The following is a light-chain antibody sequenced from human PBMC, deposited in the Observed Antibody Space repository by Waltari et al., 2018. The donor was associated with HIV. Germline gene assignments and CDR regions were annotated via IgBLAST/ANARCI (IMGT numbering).Light chain of an antibody. Sequence: DIQMTQSPSSLSASIGDRVTITCRASQNINTYLNWYQHKPGKAPKLLIYAVSSFQSGVPSRFRGSGSGTDFTLTISSLQPEDFATYYCQQSYSSPLSFGGGTKVEIK. V-gene: IGKV1-39*01. CDR1: QNINTY. CDR3: QQSYSSPLS. J-gene: IGKJ4*01. CDR2: AVS.